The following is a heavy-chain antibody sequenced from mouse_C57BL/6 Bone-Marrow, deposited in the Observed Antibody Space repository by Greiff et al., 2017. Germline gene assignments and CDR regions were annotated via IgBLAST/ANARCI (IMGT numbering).Heavy chain of an antibody. J-gene: IGHJ2*01. CDR3: ARSGSLGRSFDY. V-gene: IGHV1-55*01. CDR1: GYTFTSYW. Sequence: QVQLQQPGAELVKPGASVKMSCKASGYTFTSYWITWVKQRPGQGLEWIGDIYPTSGRTNYNEKFKSKAILTVDTSSNTAYVRLSSLTSEDSAVFVCARSGSLGRSFDYWGQGTTLTVSS. CDR2: IYPTSGRT. D-gene: IGHD4-1*01.